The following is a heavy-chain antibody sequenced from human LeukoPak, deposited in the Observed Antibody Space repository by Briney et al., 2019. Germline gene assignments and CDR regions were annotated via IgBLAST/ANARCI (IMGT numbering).Heavy chain of an antibody. CDR3: ARDSDDYGDAFDI. D-gene: IGHD4-17*01. CDR2: INPNSGGT. CDR1: GYTFTSYD. V-gene: IGHV1-2*02. Sequence: ASVKVSCKASGYTFTSYDINWVRQATGQGLEWMGWINPNSGGTNYAQKFQGRVTMTRDTSISTAYMELSRLRSDDTAVYYCARDSDDYGDAFDIWGQGTMVTVSS. J-gene: IGHJ3*02.